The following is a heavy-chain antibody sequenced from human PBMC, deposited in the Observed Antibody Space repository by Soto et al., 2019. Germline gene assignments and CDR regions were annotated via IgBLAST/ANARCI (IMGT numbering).Heavy chain of an antibody. Sequence: TLSLTCTVSGGSISSYYWSWIRQPPGKGLEWIGYIYYSGSTNYNPSLKSRVTISVDTSKNQFSLKLSSVTAADTAVYYCARVEVQQLVPSDAFDIWGQGTMVTVSS. J-gene: IGHJ3*02. CDR2: IYYSGST. CDR1: GGSISSYY. D-gene: IGHD6-13*01. CDR3: ARVEVQQLVPSDAFDI. V-gene: IGHV4-59*12.